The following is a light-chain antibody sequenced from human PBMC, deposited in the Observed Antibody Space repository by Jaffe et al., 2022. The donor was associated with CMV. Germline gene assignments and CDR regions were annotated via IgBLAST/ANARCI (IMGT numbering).Light chain of an antibody. Sequence: QSVLTQPPSVSAAPGQRVTISCSGAISSIGNDYVSWYQQLPGLAPKLLIYENDKRPSGIPDRFSGSKSGTSATLGITGLQTGDEADYYCGTWDTSLTAYVFGTGTKVTVL. J-gene: IGLJ1*01. CDR2: END. CDR3: GTWDTSLTAYV. V-gene: IGLV1-51*02. CDR1: ISSIGNDY.